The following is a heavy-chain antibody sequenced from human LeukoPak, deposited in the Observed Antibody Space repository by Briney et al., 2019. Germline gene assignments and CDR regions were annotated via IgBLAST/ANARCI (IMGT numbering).Heavy chain of an antibody. V-gene: IGHV5-51*01. CDR3: ARSGLAPDYYFDY. CDR1: GYSFTSYW. CDR2: IYPGDSDT. Sequence: GESLMISCKGSGYSFTSYWIGWVRQMPGKGLEWMGIIYPGDSDTRYSPSFQGQVTISADKSISTAYLQWSSLKASDTAMYYCARSGLAPDYYFDYWGQGTLVTVSS. J-gene: IGHJ4*02. D-gene: IGHD3/OR15-3a*01.